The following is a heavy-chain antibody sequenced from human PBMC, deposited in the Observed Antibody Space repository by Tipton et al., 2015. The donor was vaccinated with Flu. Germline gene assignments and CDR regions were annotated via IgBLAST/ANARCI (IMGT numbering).Heavy chain of an antibody. V-gene: IGHV1-18*01. J-gene: IGHJ5*02. CDR2: ISTYDANT. Sequence: QLVQSGAEAKEPGASVKVSCKAYGYIFTNYGIGWVRQPPGQGLEWMGWISTYDANTNYAQKFQGRVTMTTDTSTSTGYTELRSLRYDDTAVYYCAKVSWGCRGSSCPRDPYDLWGQGTLVTVSS. CDR1: GYIFTNYG. CDR3: AKVSWGCRGSSCPRDPYDL. D-gene: IGHD2-15*01.